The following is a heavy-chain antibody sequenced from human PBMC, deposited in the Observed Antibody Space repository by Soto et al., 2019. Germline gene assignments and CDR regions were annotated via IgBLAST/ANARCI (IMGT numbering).Heavy chain of an antibody. D-gene: IGHD3-10*01. CDR1: GGSFSGYY. Sequence: SETLSLTCAVYGGSFSGYYWSWIRQPPGKGLEWIGEINHSGSTNYNPSLKSRVTISVDTSKNQFSLKLSSVTAADTAVYYCARGRSPLYYYGSGSYYTRVYFDYWGQGTLVTVSS. J-gene: IGHJ4*02. V-gene: IGHV4-34*01. CDR3: ARGRSPLYYYGSGSYYTRVYFDY. CDR2: INHSGST.